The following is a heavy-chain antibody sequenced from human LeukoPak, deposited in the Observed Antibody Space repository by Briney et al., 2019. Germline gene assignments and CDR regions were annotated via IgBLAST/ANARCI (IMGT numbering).Heavy chain of an antibody. Sequence: ASVKVSCKASGYTFTSYGISWVRQAPGQVLEWMGWISAYNGNTNYAQKLQGRVTMTTDTSTSTAYMELRSLRSDDTAVYYCARGADYYDSSGYFDYWGQGTLVTVSS. CDR1: GYTFTSYG. D-gene: IGHD3-22*01. CDR3: ARGADYYDSSGYFDY. J-gene: IGHJ4*02. V-gene: IGHV1-18*01. CDR2: ISAYNGNT.